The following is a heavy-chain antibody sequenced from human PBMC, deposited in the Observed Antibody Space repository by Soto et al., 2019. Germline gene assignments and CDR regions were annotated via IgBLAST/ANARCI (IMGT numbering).Heavy chain of an antibody. V-gene: IGHV3-74*01. Sequence: GGSLRLSCAASGFTFGSYWMHWVRQAPGKGLVWVSRINSDGSSTSYADSVKGRFTISRDNAKNTLYLQMNSLRAEDTAVYYCAAAHYDFWSGYPYYYYGMDVWGQGTTVTVSS. CDR1: GFTFGSYW. CDR3: AAAHYDFWSGYPYYYYGMDV. CDR2: INSDGSST. D-gene: IGHD3-3*01. J-gene: IGHJ6*02.